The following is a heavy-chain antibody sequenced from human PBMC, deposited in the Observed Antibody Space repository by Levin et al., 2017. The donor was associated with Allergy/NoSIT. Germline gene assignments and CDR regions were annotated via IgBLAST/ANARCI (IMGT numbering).Heavy chain of an antibody. J-gene: IGHJ4*02. CDR3: ARDAYYYDSSGYPDY. V-gene: IGHV3-21*01. D-gene: IGHD3-22*01. CDR1: GFTFSSYS. Sequence: PGESLKISCAASGFTFSSYSMNWVRQAPGKGLEWVSSISSSSSYIYYADSVKGRFTISRDNAKNSLYLQMNSLRAEDTAVYYCARDAYYYDSSGYPDYWGQGTLVTVSS. CDR2: ISSSSSYI.